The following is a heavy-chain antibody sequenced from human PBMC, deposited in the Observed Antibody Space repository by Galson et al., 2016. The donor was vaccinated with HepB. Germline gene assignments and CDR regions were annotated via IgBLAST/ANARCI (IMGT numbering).Heavy chain of an antibody. D-gene: IGHD2-21*01. J-gene: IGHJ4*02. CDR3: ARDPQHMVEEGFDY. CDR1: GDSVSSHSAV. Sequence: CAISGDSVSSHSAVWNRIRQSPSRGLEWLGRTYYRSRWYNDYATSVKGRITINGDTSKNQFSLQLTSVTPEDTAMYFCARDPQHMVEEGFDYWGQGTLVTVSS. V-gene: IGHV6-1*01. CDR2: TYYRSRWYN.